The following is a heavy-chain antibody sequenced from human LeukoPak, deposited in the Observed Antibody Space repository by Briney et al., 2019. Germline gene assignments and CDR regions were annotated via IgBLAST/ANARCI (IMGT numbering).Heavy chain of an antibody. J-gene: IGHJ4*02. Sequence: GGSLRLSCAASGFTFTNYAMTWVRQAPGKGLEWVSLFYGGGSTHYADSVKGRFTISRDNAKNSLYLRMNSLRADDTAVYYCARSRTGYFFDYWGQGTLVSVSS. CDR2: FYGGGST. V-gene: IGHV3-66*01. CDR1: GFTFTNYA. CDR3: ARSRTGYFFDY. D-gene: IGHD3-9*01.